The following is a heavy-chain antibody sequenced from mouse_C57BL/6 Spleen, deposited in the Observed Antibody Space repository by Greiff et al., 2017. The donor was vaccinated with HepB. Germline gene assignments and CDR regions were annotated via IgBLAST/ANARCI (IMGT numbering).Heavy chain of an antibody. Sequence: EVQLQESGPGLVKPSQSLSLTCSVTGYSITSGYYWNWIRQFPGNKLEWMGYISYDGSNNYNPSLKNRISITRDTSKNQFFLKLNSVTTEDTATYYCASFYDGYYEEYYFDYWGQGTTLTVSS. CDR2: ISYDGSN. CDR3: ASFYDGYYEEYYFDY. CDR1: GYSITSGYY. V-gene: IGHV3-6*01. D-gene: IGHD2-3*01. J-gene: IGHJ2*01.